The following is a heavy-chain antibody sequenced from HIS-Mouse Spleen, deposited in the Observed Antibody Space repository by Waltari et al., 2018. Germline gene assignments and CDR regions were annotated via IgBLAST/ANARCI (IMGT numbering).Heavy chain of an antibody. Sequence: QVQLVESGGGVVQPGRALRVSCAACGFPVSSYGMHWVRQAPGKGLEWVAVISYDGSNKYYADSVKGRFTISRDNSKNTLYLQMNSLRAEDTAVYYCAKDKHHAFDYWGQGTLVTVSS. CDR2: ISYDGSNK. V-gene: IGHV3-30*18. CDR3: AKDKHHAFDY. CDR1: GFPVSSYG. J-gene: IGHJ4*02.